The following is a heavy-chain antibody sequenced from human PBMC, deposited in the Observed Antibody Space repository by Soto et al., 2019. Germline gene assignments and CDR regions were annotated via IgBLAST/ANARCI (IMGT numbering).Heavy chain of an antibody. CDR1: GDSVSSNNAA. CDR2: TYYRSKWYN. V-gene: IGHV6-1*01. Sequence: SQPLSLTCVISGDSVSSNNAAWNWIRQSPSRGLEWLGRTYYRSKWYNDYAVSVKSRIDINPDTSKNQFSLQLNSVSPEDTAMYYCARESYGSGSYDGMDVWGQGTTVTVSS. J-gene: IGHJ6*02. CDR3: ARESYGSGSYDGMDV. D-gene: IGHD3-10*01.